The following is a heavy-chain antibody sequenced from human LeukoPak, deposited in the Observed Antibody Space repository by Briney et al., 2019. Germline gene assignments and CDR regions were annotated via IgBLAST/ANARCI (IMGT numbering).Heavy chain of an antibody. CDR3: ARGYSSSFDY. D-gene: IGHD6-6*01. J-gene: IGHJ4*02. V-gene: IGHV4-59*08. CDR1: GGSISSYY. CDR2: ISYSGST. Sequence: PSETLSLTCTVSGGSISSYYWSLIRQPPGKGLEWIGYISYSGSTNYNPSLKSRVTISVDTSKNQFSLKLSSVTAADTAVYYCARGYSSSFDYWGQGTLVTVSS.